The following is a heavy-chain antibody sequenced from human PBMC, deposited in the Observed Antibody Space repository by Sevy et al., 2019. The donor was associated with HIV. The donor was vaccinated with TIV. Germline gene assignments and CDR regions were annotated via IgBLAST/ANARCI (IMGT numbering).Heavy chain of an antibody. Sequence: ASVKVSCKASGYTFTGHYMHWVRQAPGQGLEWMGWINPNSGSTDYAQKFQGRVTLTRDTSISTAYLQLSRLTSDDTAGHYCATVFPYCSGGSCYSPYDAFDIWGQGTMVTVSS. CDR1: GYTFTGHY. D-gene: IGHD2-15*01. CDR3: ATVFPYCSGGSCYSPYDAFDI. CDR2: INPNSGST. J-gene: IGHJ3*02. V-gene: IGHV1-2*02.